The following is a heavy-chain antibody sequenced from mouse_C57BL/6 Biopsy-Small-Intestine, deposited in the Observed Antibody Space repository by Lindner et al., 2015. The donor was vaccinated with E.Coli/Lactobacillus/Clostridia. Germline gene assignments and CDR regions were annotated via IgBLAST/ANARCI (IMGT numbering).Heavy chain of an antibody. V-gene: IGHV1-79*01. J-gene: IGHJ2*01. CDR3: ARRQGVKFVYYFDY. Sequence: SVKVSCKASGGTFNNYAINWVRQAPGQGLEWMGGIITTFGTANYAQKFQGRVTITPDASTSTAYMELSSLRSEDTAVYYCARRQGVKFVYYFDYWGQGTLVTVSS. D-gene: IGHD3-2*01. CDR1: GGTFNNYA. CDR2: IITTFGTA.